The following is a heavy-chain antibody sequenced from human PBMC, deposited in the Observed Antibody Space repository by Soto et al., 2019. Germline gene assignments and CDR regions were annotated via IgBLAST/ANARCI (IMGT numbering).Heavy chain of an antibody. CDR3: AKDDSGYDLSRWFRFDY. Sequence: TGGFLRLSCAASGVTFSSYAMHWVRQAPGEGLEWVSVISVSGGSTYYADSVKGRFTISRDNSKNTLYLQMNSLRAEDTAVYYCAKDDSGYDLSRWFRFDYWGQGTLVTVSS. V-gene: IGHV3-23*01. CDR2: ISVSGGST. CDR1: GVTFSSYA. D-gene: IGHD5-12*01. J-gene: IGHJ4*02.